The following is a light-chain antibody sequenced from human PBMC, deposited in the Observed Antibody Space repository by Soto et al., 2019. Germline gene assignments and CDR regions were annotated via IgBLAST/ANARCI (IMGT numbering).Light chain of an antibody. V-gene: IGLV2-8*01. CDR1: SSDIGDYNS. J-gene: IGLJ2*01. CDR2: DVT. CDR3: SSYAGSSNFVV. Sequence: QSALTQPPSASGSPGQSVTISCTGTSSDIGDYNSVSWYQQHPGKAPKLMISDVTKRPSGVPDRFSGSKSGNTASPTVSGLQAEDEADYYCSSYAGSSNFVVFGGGTKLTVL.